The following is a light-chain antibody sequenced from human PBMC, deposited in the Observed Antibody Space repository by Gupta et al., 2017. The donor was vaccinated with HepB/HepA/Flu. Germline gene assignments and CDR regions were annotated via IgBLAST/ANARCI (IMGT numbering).Light chain of an antibody. CDR2: DVT. Sequence: QSALTQPRSVSGSPGQSVTISCTGTTSDVGGYNYVSWYQQHPAKAPKLIIYDVTRRPSGVPVRFSGSQSDNVASLTISGLQADEEADYYCCSYAGTNTFAGVLFGGGTKLTVL. CDR3: CSYAGTNTFAGVL. J-gene: IGLJ2*01. V-gene: IGLV2-11*01. CDR1: TSDVGGYNY.